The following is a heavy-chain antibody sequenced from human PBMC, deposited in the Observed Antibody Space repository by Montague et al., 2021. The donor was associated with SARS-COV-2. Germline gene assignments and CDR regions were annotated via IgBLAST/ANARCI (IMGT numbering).Heavy chain of an antibody. CDR3: ARDSGWMGNAFDI. CDR2: IYYSGST. V-gene: IGHV4-59*01. D-gene: IGHD6-19*01. J-gene: IGHJ3*02. Sequence: SETLSLTCTVSGGSISSYYWSWIRQPPGEGLEWIGYIYYSGSTNYNPSLKSRVTISVDTSKNQFSLKLSSVTAADTAVYYCARDSGWMGNAFDIWGQGTMVTVSS. CDR1: GGSISSYY.